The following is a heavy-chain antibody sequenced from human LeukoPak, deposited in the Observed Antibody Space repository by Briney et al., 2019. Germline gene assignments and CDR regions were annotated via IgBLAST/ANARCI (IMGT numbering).Heavy chain of an antibody. CDR1: GGSISSYY. CDR3: ARDSHKRSGYLDY. D-gene: IGHD3-22*01. J-gene: IGHJ4*02. V-gene: IGHV4-59*12. CDR2: IYHSGST. Sequence: PSETLSLTCTVSGGSISSYYWSWIRQPPGKGLEWIGEIYHSGSTNYNPSLKSRVTISVDKSKNQFSLKLSSVTAADTAVYYCARDSHKRSGYLDYWGQGTLVTVSS.